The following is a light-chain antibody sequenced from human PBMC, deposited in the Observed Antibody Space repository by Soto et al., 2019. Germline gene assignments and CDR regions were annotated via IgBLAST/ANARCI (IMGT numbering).Light chain of an antibody. J-gene: IGKJ1*01. V-gene: IGKV3-15*01. CDR2: GAS. Sequence: EIVMTQSPATLSVSPGARATLSCRASQSVSSNLAWYQQKPGQPPRLLIYGASTRATGIPARFSGSGSGTECTLTISSLQSEDFAIYYCQHYNNWPPWTFGQGTKVEIK. CDR1: QSVSSN. CDR3: QHYNNWPPWT.